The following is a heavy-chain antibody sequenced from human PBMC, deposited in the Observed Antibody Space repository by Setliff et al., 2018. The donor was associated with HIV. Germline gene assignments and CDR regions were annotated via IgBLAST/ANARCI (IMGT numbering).Heavy chain of an antibody. CDR2: INPNSGGT. CDR1: GYPFSGYY. Sequence: ASVKVSCKASGYPFSGYYMHWVRQAPGQGLEWMGRINPNSGGTNYAQKFQGRVTMTRDTSISTAYMELTSLRSEDTAVYYCAREEYDRDFWGQGTKVTVSS. J-gene: IGHJ3*01. D-gene: IGHD3-22*01. CDR3: AREEYDRDF. V-gene: IGHV1-2*06.